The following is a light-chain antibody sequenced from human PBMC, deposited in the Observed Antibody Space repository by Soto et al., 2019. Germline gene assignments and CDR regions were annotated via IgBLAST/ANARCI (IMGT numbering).Light chain of an antibody. CDR2: GAS. V-gene: IGKV3-15*01. CDR1: QSVSSN. J-gene: IGKJ4*01. Sequence: EIVMTQSPATLSVSPRERATLSCRASQSVSSNLVWYQQKPGQAPRLLIYGASTRATGIPARFSGSGSGTEFTLTINSLQSEDFAVYYCQQYNNWVTFGGGTKVDIK. CDR3: QQYNNWVT.